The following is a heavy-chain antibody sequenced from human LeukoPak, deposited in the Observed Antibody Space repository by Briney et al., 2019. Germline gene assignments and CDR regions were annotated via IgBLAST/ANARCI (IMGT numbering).Heavy chain of an antibody. CDR2: INPKNGGS. D-gene: IGHD3-16*01. J-gene: IGHJ5*02. V-gene: IGHV1-2*02. Sequence: ASVKVSCKASGYTFTGYYMHWVRQAPGQGLEWVGWINPKNGGSNYAQKFQGRVTMTRDRSISTAYMELSRLTSDDTAVYYCARASFWESPINWFPPWGQGTLVTVSS. CDR3: ARASFWESPINWFPP. CDR1: GYTFTGYY.